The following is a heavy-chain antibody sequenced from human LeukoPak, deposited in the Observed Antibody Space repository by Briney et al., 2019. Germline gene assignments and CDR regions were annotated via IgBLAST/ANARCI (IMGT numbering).Heavy chain of an antibody. CDR1: GGSISSGNYY. CDR2: IYNTGSP. Sequence: SETLSLTCTVSGGSISSGNYYWSWIRQHPGEGLEWIGYIYNTGSPYYNPSLRTRVTISPDTSKNEFSLSLSAVTAADTAVYYCARAVHEWVLHNFDFWGQGALVTVSS. CDR3: ARAVHEWVLHNFDF. V-gene: IGHV4-31*03. D-gene: IGHD2-15*01. J-gene: IGHJ4*02.